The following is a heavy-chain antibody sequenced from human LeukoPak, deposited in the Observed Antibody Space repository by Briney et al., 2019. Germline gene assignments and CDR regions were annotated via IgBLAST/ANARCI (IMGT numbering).Heavy chain of an antibody. CDR2: ISGSGGST. CDR1: GFTFSSYA. D-gene: IGHD2-15*01. J-gene: IGHJ6*03. V-gene: IGHV3-23*01. Sequence: GGSLRLSCAASGFTFSSYAMSWVRQAPGKGLEWVSAISGSGGSTYYADSVKGRFTISRDNSKNTLYLQMNSLRAEDTAVYYCAKPNRSGGSCSSYYYYYYMDVWGKGTTVTVSS. CDR3: AKPNRSGGSCSSYYYYYYMDV.